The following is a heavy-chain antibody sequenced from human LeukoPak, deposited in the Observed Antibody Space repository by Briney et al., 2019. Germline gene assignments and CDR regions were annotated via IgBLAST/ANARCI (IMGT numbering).Heavy chain of an antibody. CDR1: GFTFSSYA. V-gene: IGHV3-23*01. CDR3: AKPITVGRSHNLFDY. J-gene: IGHJ4*02. D-gene: IGHD1-20*01. Sequence: GGSLRLSCAASGFTFSSYAMSWVRQAPGKGLEWVSAISGSGGSTYYADSVKGRFTISRDNSKNTLYLQMNSLRAEDTAVYYCAKPITVGRSHNLFDYWGQGTLVTVSS. CDR2: ISGSGGST.